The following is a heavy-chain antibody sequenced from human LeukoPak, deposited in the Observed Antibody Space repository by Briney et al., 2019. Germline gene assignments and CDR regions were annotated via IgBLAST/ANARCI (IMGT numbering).Heavy chain of an antibody. CDR3: ARDQGQYDILTGYRSYFDY. J-gene: IGHJ4*02. CDR2: ISYDDGTNK. CDR1: GFTFRNYA. D-gene: IGHD3-9*01. V-gene: IGHV3-30*04. Sequence: PGGSLTLSCAASGFTFRNYAMHWVRQAPGKGLEWVAVISYDDGTNKYYGDSVKGRSTIFRDNSENTLYLQMNSLRPEDTAVYYCARDQGQYDILTGYRSYFDYWGQGTLVTVSS.